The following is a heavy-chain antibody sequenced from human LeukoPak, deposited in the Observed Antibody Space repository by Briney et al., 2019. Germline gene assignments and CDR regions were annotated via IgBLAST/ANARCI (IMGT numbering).Heavy chain of an antibody. CDR3: ARDIGKRRDGYYNRWDAFDI. D-gene: IGHD5-24*01. V-gene: IGHV4-59*01. CDR1: GGSISSYY. Sequence: SETLSLTCTVSGGSISSYYWSWIRQPPGKGLEWIGYIYYSGNTNYNPSLKSRVTISVDTSKNQFSLKLSSVTAADTAIYYCARDIGKRRDGYYNRWDAFDIWGQGTMVTVSS. J-gene: IGHJ3*02. CDR2: IYYSGNT.